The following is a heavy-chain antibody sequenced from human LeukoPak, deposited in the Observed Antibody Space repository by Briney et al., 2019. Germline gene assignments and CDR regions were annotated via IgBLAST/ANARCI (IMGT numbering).Heavy chain of an antibody. CDR2: IYYSGST. J-gene: IGHJ4*02. D-gene: IGHD3-16*01. CDR1: GGSISSGGYY. CDR3: ARGIRGRDFDY. V-gene: IGHV4-31*03. Sequence: PSETLSLTCTVSGGSISSGGYYWSWIRQHPGKGLEWIGYIYYSGSTYYNPSLKSRVTISVDTSKNQFPLKLSSVTAADTAVYYCARGIRGRDFDYWGQGTLVTVSS.